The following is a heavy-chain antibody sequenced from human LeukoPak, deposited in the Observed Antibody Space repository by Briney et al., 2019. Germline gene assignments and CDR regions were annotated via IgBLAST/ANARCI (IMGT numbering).Heavy chain of an antibody. J-gene: IGHJ4*02. CDR2: ISGRSDNT. Sequence: PGASLRLSCAASGFIFSNYAMYWVRQAPGKGLEWVSAISGRSDNTYYADSVKGRFTLSRDSSKNTLYLQMNSLRADDTAAYYCAKWGDYDVLTGYYVSDFWGQGTLVTVSS. CDR3: AKWGDYDVLTGYYVSDF. D-gene: IGHD3-9*01. CDR1: GFIFSNYA. V-gene: IGHV3-23*01.